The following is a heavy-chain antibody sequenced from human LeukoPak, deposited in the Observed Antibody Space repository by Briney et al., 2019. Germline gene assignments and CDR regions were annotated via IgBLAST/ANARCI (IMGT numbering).Heavy chain of an antibody. D-gene: IGHD2-2*01. V-gene: IGHV1-18*01. CDR1: GYTFTSYG. CDR2: ISAYNGNT. J-gene: IGHJ6*02. Sequence: ASVKVSCKASGYTFTSYGISWVRQAPGQGLEWMGWISAYNGNTKYAQKVQGRVTMTTDTSTSTAYMELRSLRSDDTAVYYCARGQAPDCSSTSCYYYYGMDVWGQGTTVTVSS. CDR3: ARGQAPDCSSTSCYYYYGMDV.